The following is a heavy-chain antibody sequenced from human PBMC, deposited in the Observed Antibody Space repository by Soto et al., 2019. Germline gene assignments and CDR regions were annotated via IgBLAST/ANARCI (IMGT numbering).Heavy chain of an antibody. CDR2: IHHTGGT. V-gene: IGHV4-38-2*01. CDR1: GYSITSGYY. J-gene: IGHJ5*02. CDR3: ATATEGGWFDP. Sequence: SETLSLTCAVSGYSITSGYYWGWIRQPPGKGLEWMGTIHHTGGTYYNPSLKSRVSMSIDTSKNQFSLRLSSVTAADTAVHYCATATEGGWFDPSGQGTRVTGSS.